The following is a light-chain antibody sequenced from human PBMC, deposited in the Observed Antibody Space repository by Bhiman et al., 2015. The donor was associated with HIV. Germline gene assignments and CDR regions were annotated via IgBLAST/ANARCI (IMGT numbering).Light chain of an antibody. CDR1: SNDVGGYDY. J-gene: IGLJ1*01. CDR3: SSYTSSSTYV. V-gene: IGLV2-14*01. CDR2: DVS. Sequence: QSALTQPASVSGSPGQSITISCTGTSNDVGGYDYVSWYQKHPGKAPKLMIYDVSERPSGVSNRFSGSTSGNTASLTISGLQAEDEADYYCSSYTSSSTYVFGGATKVTVL.